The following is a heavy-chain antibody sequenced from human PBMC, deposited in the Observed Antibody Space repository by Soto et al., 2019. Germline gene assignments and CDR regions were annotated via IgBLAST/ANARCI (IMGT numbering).Heavy chain of an antibody. Sequence: EVQLLESGGGLVQPGGSLRLSCAASGFTFSSNPMTWVRQAPGKGLEWVSSISGSGGSTYYADSAKGRVTISRDNSKNTLYLQMNSLRAEDTAVYYCAKGWKTGGFDYWGQGILVTVSS. CDR1: GFTFSSNP. D-gene: IGHD1-1*01. J-gene: IGHJ4*02. V-gene: IGHV3-23*01. CDR2: ISGSGGST. CDR3: AKGWKTGGFDY.